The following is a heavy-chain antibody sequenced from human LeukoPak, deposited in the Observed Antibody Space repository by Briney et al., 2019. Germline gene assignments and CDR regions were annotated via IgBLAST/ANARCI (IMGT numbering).Heavy chain of an antibody. CDR2: IYQSGSGSS. V-gene: IGHV4-39*01. D-gene: IGHD3-3*01. J-gene: IGHJ4*02. CDR3: ASTLRFLPYRRFDY. Sequence: SEALSLTCSVSGGSIISSNYYWGWIRQPPGKGLEWIGSIYQSGSGSSYYNPSLKSRVTIFGDTSKNQFFLRLSSVTAADTAVYYCASTLRFLPYRRFDYWGQGTLVTVPS. CDR1: GGSIISSNYY.